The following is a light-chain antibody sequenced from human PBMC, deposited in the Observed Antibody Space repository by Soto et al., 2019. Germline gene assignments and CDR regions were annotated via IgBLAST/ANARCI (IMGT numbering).Light chain of an antibody. CDR3: QQGSSPLR. J-gene: IGKJ4*02. CDR1: QSVSSY. Sequence: EIVLTQSPVTLSLSPGERATLSCRASQSVSSYLAWYQQRPGQAPRLLIYDASTRATGIPARFSGSGSGTDFTLTISSLESEDVAVYYCQQGSSPLRFGGGTKVELK. CDR2: DAS. V-gene: IGKV3-11*01.